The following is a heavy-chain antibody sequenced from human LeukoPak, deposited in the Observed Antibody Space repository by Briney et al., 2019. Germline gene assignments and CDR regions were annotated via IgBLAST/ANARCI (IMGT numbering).Heavy chain of an antibody. CDR1: GFTFDDYA. V-gene: IGHV3-9*01. Sequence: GGSLRLSCAASGFTFDDYAMHWVRQAPGKGLEWVSGISWNSGSIGYADSVKGRFTISRDNAKNVLYLQMNSLGVEDTAVYYCARDLDSSGYNNRDYWGQGTLVTVSS. CDR2: ISWNSGSI. J-gene: IGHJ4*02. CDR3: ARDLDSSGYNNRDY. D-gene: IGHD3-22*01.